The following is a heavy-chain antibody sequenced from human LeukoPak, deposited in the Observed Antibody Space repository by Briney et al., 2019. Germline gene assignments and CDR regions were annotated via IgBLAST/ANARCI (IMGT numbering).Heavy chain of an antibody. Sequence: GGSLRLSCAASGFTFSSYAMHWVRQAPGKGLEYVSAISSNGGSTYYANSVKGRFTISRDNSKNTLYLQMGSLRAEDMAVYYCARDGSANTPDWLEYYYYMDVWGKGTTVTVSS. V-gene: IGHV3-64*01. CDR2: ISSNGGST. D-gene: IGHD3-10*01. CDR3: ARDGSANTPDWLEYYYYMDV. J-gene: IGHJ6*03. CDR1: GFTFSSYA.